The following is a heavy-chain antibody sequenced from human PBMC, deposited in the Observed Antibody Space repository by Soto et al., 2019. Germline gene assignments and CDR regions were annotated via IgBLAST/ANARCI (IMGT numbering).Heavy chain of an antibody. V-gene: IGHV1-18*01. J-gene: IGHJ6*02. CDR3: ARVGYSNYEVDYYYGMDV. CDR2: ISAYNGNT. CDR1: GYTFTSYG. D-gene: IGHD4-4*01. Sequence: GASVKVSCKASGYTFTSYGISWVRQAPGQGLEWMGWISAYNGNTNYAQKLQGRVTMTTDTSTSTAYMELRSLRSDDTAVYYCARVGYSNYEVDYYYGMDVWGQGTTVTVSS.